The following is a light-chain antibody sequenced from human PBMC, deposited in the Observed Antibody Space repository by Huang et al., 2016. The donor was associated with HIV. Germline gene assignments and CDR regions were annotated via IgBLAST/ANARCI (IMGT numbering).Light chain of an antibody. CDR1: QNIGTY. V-gene: IGKV1-5*03. CDR3: QEYSTYSA. Sequence: QMTQSPSTLSASVGDRVTITCRASQNIGTYLAWYQHQPGKAPKLLSYQATYLRSGVPSSFRGGGSGTDVTLTITSLQPDDSATYYCQEYSTYSAFGQGTKVEVK. CDR2: QAT. J-gene: IGKJ1*01.